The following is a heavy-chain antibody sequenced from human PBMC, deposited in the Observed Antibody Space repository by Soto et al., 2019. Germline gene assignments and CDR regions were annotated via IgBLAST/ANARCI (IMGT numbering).Heavy chain of an antibody. CDR1: RFTFSSYA. V-gene: IGHV3-23*01. D-gene: IGHD4-17*01. CDR2: IFGSGDLS. J-gene: IGHJ3*02. Sequence: PVGSLRLSCAASRFTFSSYAVIWVLQTPLNGLEFVSTIFGSGDLSYYADSVKGRFTISRDNSKNTMYLQMNSLRAEDTAVYYCAKDPNGDYIGTFEIWGQGTMVTV. CDR3: AKDPNGDYIGTFEI.